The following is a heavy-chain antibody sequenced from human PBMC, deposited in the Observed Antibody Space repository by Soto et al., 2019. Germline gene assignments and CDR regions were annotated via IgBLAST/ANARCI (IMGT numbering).Heavy chain of an antibody. Sequence: PGGSLRLSCAASGFTFSSYGMHWVRQAPGKGLEWVAVIWYDGSNKYYADSVKGRFTISRDNSKNTLYLQMNSLRAEDTAVYYCARDPSLRRYYYDSSGYYYGWFDPWGQGTLVTVS. V-gene: IGHV3-33*01. CDR2: IWYDGSNK. CDR1: GFTFSSYG. CDR3: ARDPSLRRYYYDSSGYYYGWFDP. D-gene: IGHD3-22*01. J-gene: IGHJ5*02.